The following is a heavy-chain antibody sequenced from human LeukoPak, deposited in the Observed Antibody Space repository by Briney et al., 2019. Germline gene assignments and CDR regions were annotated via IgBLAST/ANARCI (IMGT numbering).Heavy chain of an antibody. CDR1: GGSISSYY. Sequence: SETLSLTCTVSGGSISSYYWSWIRQPAEKGLEWIGRIYSRGSTNYSPSLKSRVTMSLDTSKNQFSLKLSSLTAADTALYYCARGRFCSADICSGGDAFDIWGQGTMVSVSS. J-gene: IGHJ3*02. V-gene: IGHV4-4*07. CDR3: ARGRFCSADICSGGDAFDI. CDR2: IYSRGST. D-gene: IGHD3-3*01.